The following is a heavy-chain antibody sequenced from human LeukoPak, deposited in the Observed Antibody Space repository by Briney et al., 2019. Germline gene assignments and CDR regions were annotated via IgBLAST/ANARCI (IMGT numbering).Heavy chain of an antibody. CDR2: ISGSGGST. Sequence: GGSLRLSCAASGFTFSNSAMSWVRQAPGKGLEWVSGISGSGGSTYYADSVKGRFTISRDNSKNTLYLQMNSLGAEDTAVYYCAKHVSGSLFYFDYWGQRTLVTVSS. V-gene: IGHV3-23*01. D-gene: IGHD3-10*01. CDR1: GFTFSNSA. CDR3: AKHVSGSLFYFDY. J-gene: IGHJ4*02.